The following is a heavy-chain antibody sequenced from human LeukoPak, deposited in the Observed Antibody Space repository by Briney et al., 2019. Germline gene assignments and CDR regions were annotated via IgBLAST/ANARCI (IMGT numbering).Heavy chain of an antibody. CDR3: ARSVTSYYYGMDV. J-gene: IGHJ6*02. CDR2: IYSGGST. V-gene: IGHV3-53*04. Sequence: GGSLRLSCAASGFTVSSNYMSRVRQAPGKGLEWVSVIYSGGSTYYADSVKGRFTISRHNSKNTLYLQMNSLRAEDTAVYYCARSVTSYYYGMDVWGQGTTVTVSS. CDR1: GFTVSSNY. D-gene: IGHD4-17*01.